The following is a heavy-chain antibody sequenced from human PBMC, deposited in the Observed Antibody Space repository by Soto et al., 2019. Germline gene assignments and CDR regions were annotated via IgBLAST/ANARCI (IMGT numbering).Heavy chain of an antibody. Sequence: PSETLSLTCAVYGGSFSGYYWSWIRQPPGKGLEWIGEINHSGSTNYNPSLKSRVTISVDTSKNQFSLKLSSVTAADTAVYYCARVGPYCSSTSCYAGPTAGYYYMDVWGKGTTVT. J-gene: IGHJ6*03. D-gene: IGHD2-2*01. V-gene: IGHV4-34*01. CDR3: ARVGPYCSSTSCYAGPTAGYYYMDV. CDR2: INHSGST. CDR1: GGSFSGYY.